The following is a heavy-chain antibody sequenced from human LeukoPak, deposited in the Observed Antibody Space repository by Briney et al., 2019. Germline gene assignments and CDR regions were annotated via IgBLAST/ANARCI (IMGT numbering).Heavy chain of an antibody. D-gene: IGHD4-17*01. CDR2: INPNSGGT. CDR1: GYTFTGYY. CDR3: ARYADYGDYNWFDP. V-gene: IGHV1-2*06. J-gene: IGHJ5*02. Sequence: ASVKVSCKASGYTFTGYYMHWVRQAPGQGLEWMGRINPNSGGTNYAQKFQGRVTMTRDTSISTAYMELSRLRSDDTAVYYCARYADYGDYNWFDPWGQGTLVTVSS.